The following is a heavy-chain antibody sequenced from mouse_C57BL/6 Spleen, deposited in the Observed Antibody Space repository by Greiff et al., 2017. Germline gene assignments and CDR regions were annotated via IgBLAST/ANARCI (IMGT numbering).Heavy chain of an antibody. V-gene: IGHV1-74*01. CDR3: ASPPYYYGSSYDAMDY. CDR1: GYTFTSYW. CDR2: IHPSDSDT. D-gene: IGHD1-1*01. J-gene: IGHJ4*01. Sequence: QVQLQQPGAELVKPGASVKVSCKASGYTFTSYWMHWVKQRPGQGLEWIGRIHPSDSDTNYNQKFKGKATLTVDKSSSTAYMQLSSLTSEDSAVYYCASPPYYYGSSYDAMDYWGQGTSVTVSS.